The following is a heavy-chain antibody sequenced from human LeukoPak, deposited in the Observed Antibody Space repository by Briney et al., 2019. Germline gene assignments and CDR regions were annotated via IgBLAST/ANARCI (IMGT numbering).Heavy chain of an antibody. CDR3: AKYRGFGDSYDS. Sequence: PGGSLRLSCAASRFTFSSYAMSWVRQAAGMRLEWVSTIGGSGGGIYYADSVKGRFTISRDNSQSTLYLQMNSLRAEDTAVYYCAKYRGFGDSYDSWGQGTLVTVSS. CDR2: IGGSGGGI. V-gene: IGHV3-23*01. CDR1: RFTFSSYA. J-gene: IGHJ4*02. D-gene: IGHD3-10*01.